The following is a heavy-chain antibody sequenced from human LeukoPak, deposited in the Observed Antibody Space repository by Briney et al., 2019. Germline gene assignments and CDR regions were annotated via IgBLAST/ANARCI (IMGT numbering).Heavy chain of an antibody. CDR1: GGSFSGYY. J-gene: IGHJ4*02. Sequence: SETLSLTCAVYGGSFSGYYWSWIRQPPGKGLEWIGEINHSGSTNYNPSPKSRVTISVDTSKNQFSLKLSSVTAADTAVYYCARGTRYFYGSGSYYRPLFDYWGQGTLVTVSS. CDR3: ARGTRYFYGSGSYYRPLFDY. CDR2: INHSGST. V-gene: IGHV4-34*01. D-gene: IGHD3-10*01.